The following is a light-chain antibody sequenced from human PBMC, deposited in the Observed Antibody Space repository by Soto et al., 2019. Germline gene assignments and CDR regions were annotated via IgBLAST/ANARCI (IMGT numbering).Light chain of an antibody. Sequence: DVQMTQSPSSLSAFVGDRVTITCRASQGIAPYLAWFQQKPGKVPKLLIYATSTLQSGVPSRFSGSGSGTDFNLTINSLQPDDVGTYYCQKYNSAPLTFGGGTKVEIK. CDR1: QGIAPY. CDR2: ATS. V-gene: IGKV1-27*01. CDR3: QKYNSAPLT. J-gene: IGKJ4*01.